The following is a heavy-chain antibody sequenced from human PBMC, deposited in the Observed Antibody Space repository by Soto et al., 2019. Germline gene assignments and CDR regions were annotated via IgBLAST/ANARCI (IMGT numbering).Heavy chain of an antibody. CDR1: GFTFSSYG. V-gene: IGHV3-33*01. CDR3: ARSCSSSWPYFDC. D-gene: IGHD6-13*01. Sequence: QVQLVESGGGVVQPRRSLRLSCAASGFTFSSYGMHWVRQAPGKGLEWVAVIWYDGSNKYYADSVKGRFTISRDNSKNTLYLQMNSLRAEDTAVYYCARSCSSSWPYFDCWGQGTLVTVSS. J-gene: IGHJ4*02. CDR2: IWYDGSNK.